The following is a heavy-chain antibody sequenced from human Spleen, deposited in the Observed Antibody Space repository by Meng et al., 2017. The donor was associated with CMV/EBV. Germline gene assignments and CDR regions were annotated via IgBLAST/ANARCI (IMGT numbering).Heavy chain of an antibody. V-gene: IGHV1-18*01. CDR3: ASSGTIFGQKYYFDY. D-gene: IGHD3-3*01. J-gene: IGHJ4*02. Sequence: ASVKVPCKASGYTLTSYGISWVRQDPGQGREWMGWISAYNGNTNYAQKLQGRVTMTTDTSTSTAYMELRSLRSDDTAVYYCASSGTIFGQKYYFDYWGQGTLVTVSS. CDR1: GYTLTSYG. CDR2: ISAYNGNT.